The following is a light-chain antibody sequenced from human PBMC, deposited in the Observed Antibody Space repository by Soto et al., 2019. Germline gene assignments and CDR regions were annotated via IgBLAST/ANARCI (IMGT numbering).Light chain of an antibody. CDR2: DTI. Sequence: QSVLTQPPSVSAAPGQTVTISCSGSSSNIGNNYVSWYQQLPGTAPKLLIYDTIRRPSGIPDRFSGSKSGTSATLDITGLQTGDEADYYCGMWDSSLRLVVFGGGTKVTVL. V-gene: IGLV1-51*01. J-gene: IGLJ2*01. CDR1: SSNIGNNY. CDR3: GMWDSSLRLVV.